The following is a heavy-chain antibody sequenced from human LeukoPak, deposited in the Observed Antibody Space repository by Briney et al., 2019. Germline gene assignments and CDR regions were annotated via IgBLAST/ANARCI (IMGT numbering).Heavy chain of an antibody. J-gene: IGHJ3*02. D-gene: IGHD2-2*01. CDR3: ARDIVVVPAENDAFDI. CDR2: INPNSGGT. V-gene: IGHV1-2*02. CDR1: GYTFSGYY. Sequence: ASVKFSCKASGYTFSGYYMHWVRQARGQGLEWMGWINPNSGGTNYAQKFQGRVTMTRDTSISTAYMELSRLRSDDTAVYYCARDIVVVPAENDAFDIWGQGTMVTVSS.